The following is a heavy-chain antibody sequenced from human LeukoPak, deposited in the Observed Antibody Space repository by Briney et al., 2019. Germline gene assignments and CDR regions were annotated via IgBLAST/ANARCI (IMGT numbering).Heavy chain of an antibody. CDR3: ARVGGSGYNWFDP. Sequence: SETLSLTCTVSGGSISSGDYYWSWIRQPPGKGLEWIGYIYYSGSTYYNPSLKSRVTIPVDTSKNQFSLKLSSVTAADTAVYYCARVGGSGYNWFDPWGQGTLVTVSS. J-gene: IGHJ5*02. D-gene: IGHD3-10*01. CDR2: IYYSGST. CDR1: GGSISSGDYY. V-gene: IGHV4-30-4*01.